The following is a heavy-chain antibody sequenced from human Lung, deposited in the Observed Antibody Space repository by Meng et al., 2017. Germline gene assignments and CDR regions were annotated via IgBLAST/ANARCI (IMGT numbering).Heavy chain of an antibody. Sequence: QVKLVQSGAEVRKPGASLQVSCETSGYIFPDFQIHWVRQAPGQGLEWMGRIIPNSGGANYAQKFQGRVTMTRDTSIRTAYMDLSRLTSDDTAIYYCARDRDGYASFDHWGQGTLVTVSS. D-gene: IGHD5-24*01. V-gene: IGHV1-2*06. CDR1: GYIFPDFQ. CDR2: IIPNSGGA. CDR3: ARDRDGYASFDH. J-gene: IGHJ4*02.